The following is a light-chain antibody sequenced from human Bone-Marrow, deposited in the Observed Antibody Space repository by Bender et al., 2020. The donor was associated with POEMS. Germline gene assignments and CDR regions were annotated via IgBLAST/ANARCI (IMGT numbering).Light chain of an antibody. Sequence: SSELTQDPAVSVALGQTVRITCQGDTLRSYSATWYQQKPGQAPVLVVYDDRDRPSGIPERFSGSRSGNTASLTISGLQTEDEADFYCCSYADNSVWVFGGGTKLTVL. V-gene: IGLV3-19*01. J-gene: IGLJ3*02. CDR2: DDR. CDR3: CSYADNSVWV. CDR1: TLRSYS.